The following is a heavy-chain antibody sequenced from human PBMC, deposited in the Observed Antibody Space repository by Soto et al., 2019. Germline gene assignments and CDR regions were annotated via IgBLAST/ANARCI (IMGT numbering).Heavy chain of an antibody. D-gene: IGHD4-17*01. Sequence: QVQLVESGGGVVQPGRSLRLSCEASRFTFSDYAMHWVRQAPGKWLAWVAVISYDGRSKRYAEAVKGLFTISRDNSQNTLFLQLNSLRPEDTAVYYCARDRYDNGDYDFEYWGQGTQVTVSS. J-gene: IGHJ4*02. V-gene: IGHV3-30-3*01. CDR1: RFTFSDYA. CDR2: ISYDGRSK. CDR3: ARDRYDNGDYDFEY.